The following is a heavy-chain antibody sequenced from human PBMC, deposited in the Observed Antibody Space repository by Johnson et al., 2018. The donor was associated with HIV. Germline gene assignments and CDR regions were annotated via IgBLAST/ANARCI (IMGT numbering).Heavy chain of an antibody. V-gene: IGHV3-11*04. CDR3: AKDQWSSSWTNDAFDF. CDR1: GFTFSDYY. J-gene: IGHJ3*01. CDR2: ISSSGSTI. Sequence: QVQLVESGGGLVKPGGSLRLSCAASGFTFSDYYMSWIRQAPGQGLEWVSYISSSGSTIYYADSVKGRFTIPRDNAKNSLYLQMNSLRAEDTAVYYCAKDQWSSSWTNDAFDFWGQGTMVTVSS. D-gene: IGHD6-13*01.